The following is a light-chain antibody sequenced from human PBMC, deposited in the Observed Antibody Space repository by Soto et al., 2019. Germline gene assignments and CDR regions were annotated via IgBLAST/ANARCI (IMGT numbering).Light chain of an antibody. CDR3: LQANSFPHT. J-gene: IGKJ2*01. CDR1: PGFSIW. V-gene: IGKV1-12*01. CDR2: AAS. Sequence: DIPMTQSPSSVSASVGDRVTITCRESPGFSIWLAWYQQKPGKAPKLLIYAASSLQSGVPSRFSGSGSGTDFTLTISILQPEDFATYYCLQANSFPHTFGQGTKLEIK.